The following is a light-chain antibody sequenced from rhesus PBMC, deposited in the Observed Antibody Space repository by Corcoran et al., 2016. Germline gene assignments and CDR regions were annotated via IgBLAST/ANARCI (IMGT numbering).Light chain of an antibody. CDR1: NSDIGGYNS. CDR2: GVT. Sequence: QAAPTQSPSVSGSPAQSVTISCTGTNSDIGGYNSDSWYQQHPGKAPQLMIYGVTSRPSGVSDRFSGSKSGNTASLTISGLQAEDEADYYCSSFASSGTYVFGSGTPLTVL. CDR3: SSFASSGTYV. V-gene: IGLV2-13*03. J-gene: IGLJ1*01.